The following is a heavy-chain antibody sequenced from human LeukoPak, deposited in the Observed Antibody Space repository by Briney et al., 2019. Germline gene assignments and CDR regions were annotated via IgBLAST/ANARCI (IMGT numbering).Heavy chain of an antibody. CDR3: ARAGHNSNSGGYDF. CDR1: GYTFIDHY. Sequence: ASVKVSCKPSGYTFIDHYLHWVRQAPGQGLESLGWSDPDTGDTNYPQKFQGRVTMSRDTSISTAYMELNRLRSDDTAVYYCARAGHNSNSGGYDFWGQGTLVTVSS. CDR2: SDPDTGDT. D-gene: IGHD3-22*01. V-gene: IGHV1-2*02. J-gene: IGHJ4*02.